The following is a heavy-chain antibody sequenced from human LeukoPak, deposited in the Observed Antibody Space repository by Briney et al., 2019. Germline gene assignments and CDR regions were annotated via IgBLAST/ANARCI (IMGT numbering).Heavy chain of an antibody. D-gene: IGHD2-15*01. J-gene: IGHJ6*03. CDR1: GFTFSSYG. CDR2: ISYDGSNK. Sequence: PGGSLRLSCAASGFTFSSYGMHWVRQAPGKGLEWVAVISYDGSNKYYADSVRGRFTISRDNSKNTLYLQMNSLRAEDTAVYYCAKDLRYCSGGSCTYYYYYYMDVWGKGTTVTVSS. V-gene: IGHV3-30*18. CDR3: AKDLRYCSGGSCTYYYYYYMDV.